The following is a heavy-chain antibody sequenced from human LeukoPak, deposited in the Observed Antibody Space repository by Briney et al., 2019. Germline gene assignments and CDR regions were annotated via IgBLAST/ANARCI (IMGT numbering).Heavy chain of an antibody. V-gene: IGHV3-7*01. CDR3: AKQGAYFFDY. CDR1: GFTFSSYG. Sequence: GRSLRLSCAASGFTFSSYGMHWVRQAPGKGLEYVATIKPDGSEQLYVGSAKGRFTISKDSAKNSVFLQINSLRAEDTAMYYCAKQGAYFFDYWGQGTLVTVSS. J-gene: IGHJ4*02. CDR2: IKPDGSEQ.